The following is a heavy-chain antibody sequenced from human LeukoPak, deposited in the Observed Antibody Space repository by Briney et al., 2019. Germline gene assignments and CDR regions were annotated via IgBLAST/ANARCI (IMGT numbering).Heavy chain of an antibody. CDR1: GYTFTGYY. CDR3: ASSRFLEWLFAFDY. J-gene: IGHJ4*02. CDR2: INPNSGGT. D-gene: IGHD3-3*01. Sequence: ASVKVSCKASGYTFTGYYMHWVRQAPGQGLEWMGWINPNSGGTNYVQKFQGRFTMTRDASISTAYMELSRLRSDDTAVYYCASSRFLEWLFAFDYWGQGTLVTVSS. V-gene: IGHV1-2*02.